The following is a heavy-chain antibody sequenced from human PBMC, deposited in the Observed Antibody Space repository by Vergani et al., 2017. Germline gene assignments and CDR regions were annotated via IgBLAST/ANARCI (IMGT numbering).Heavy chain of an antibody. CDR2: IRSKTYGATT. CDR1: GFNFGEYG. V-gene: IGHV3-49*04. Sequence: EVQVVETGGGLVQPGRSLRLSCQTSGFNFGEYGVSWVRQAPGKGLEWIGFIRSKTYGATTEYAASVRGRFTISRDDSKGIAYLQMSSLKKEDTAVYRCAVEIYDYGGSRDFDYWGQGTLVVVSS. J-gene: IGHJ4*02. D-gene: IGHD4-23*01. CDR3: AVEIYDYGGSRDFDY.